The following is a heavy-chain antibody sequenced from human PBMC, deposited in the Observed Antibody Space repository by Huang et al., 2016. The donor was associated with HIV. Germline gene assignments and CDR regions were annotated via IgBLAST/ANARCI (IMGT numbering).Heavy chain of an antibody. V-gene: IGHV2-5*02. CDR1: GFSLTSSGVA. J-gene: IGHJ4*02. CDR3: VHRLRYDKWYVDY. Sequence: QITLKESGPTLVKPTQTLTLTCTFSGFSLTSSGVAVGWIRQPPGKALEWLALIYLDNEERFSPSLKTRLTITKDTPKNEVVLTMTNMDPVDTATYYCVHRLRYDKWYVDYWGQGVLVTVSS. CDR2: IYLDNEE. D-gene: IGHD2-8*01.